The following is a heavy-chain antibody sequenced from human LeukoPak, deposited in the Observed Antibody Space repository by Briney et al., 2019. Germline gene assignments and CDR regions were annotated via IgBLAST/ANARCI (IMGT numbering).Heavy chain of an antibody. CDR3: ARDAGITGTTDLDY. J-gene: IGHJ4*02. D-gene: IGHD1-7*01. Sequence: PGGSLRLSCAASGFTFDDYAMHWVRQAPGKGLEWVSGISWNSGSIGYADSVKGRFTISRDNAKNSLYLQMNSLRAEDTAVYYCARDAGITGTTDLDYWGQGTLVTVSS. V-gene: IGHV3-9*01. CDR2: ISWNSGSI. CDR1: GFTFDDYA.